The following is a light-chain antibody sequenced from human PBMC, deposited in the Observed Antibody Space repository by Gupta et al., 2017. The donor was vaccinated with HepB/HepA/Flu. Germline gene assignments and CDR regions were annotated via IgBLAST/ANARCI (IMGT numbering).Light chain of an antibody. J-gene: IGLJ3*02. V-gene: IGLV3-21*03. CDR3: QVSDSHNDHGV. Sequence: YVLTQPLSVSVATGNTARITCGGDNIGDKSVHWYQQKPGQAPVLFLYDDSDRPSGIPERFSGSTSGTTVTVTISRVEVGDEADYYCQVSDSHNDHGVFGGGTKLTGL. CDR1: NIGDKS. CDR2: DDS.